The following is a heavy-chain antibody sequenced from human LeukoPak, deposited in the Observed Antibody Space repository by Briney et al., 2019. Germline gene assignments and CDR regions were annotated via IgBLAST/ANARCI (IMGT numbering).Heavy chain of an antibody. D-gene: IGHD2-15*01. J-gene: IGHJ4*02. V-gene: IGHV4-34*01. Sequence: SETLSLTRAVYGGSFSDYYWSWIRQPPGKGLEWIGEINHSGSTNYNPSLKSRVTISVDTSKNQFSLELSSVTAADTAVYYCARGVVVVAACDYFDCWGQGTLVTVSS. CDR3: ARGVVVVAACDYFDC. CDR1: GGSFSDYY. CDR2: INHSGST.